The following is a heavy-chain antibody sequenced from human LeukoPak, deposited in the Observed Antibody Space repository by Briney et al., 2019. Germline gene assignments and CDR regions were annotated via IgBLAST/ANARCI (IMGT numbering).Heavy chain of an antibody. J-gene: IGHJ4*02. D-gene: IGHD2-15*01. Sequence: SETLSLTCSISGGSINNYWWNWIRQPPGKGLEWIGYIYYSGSTSYNPSLKSRLTISVDTSLNQFSLKLNSVTAADTAVYYCARYCSGGDCYSKALDYWGQGILVTVSS. CDR1: GGSINNYW. CDR2: IYYSGST. V-gene: IGHV4-59*01. CDR3: ARYCSGGDCYSKALDY.